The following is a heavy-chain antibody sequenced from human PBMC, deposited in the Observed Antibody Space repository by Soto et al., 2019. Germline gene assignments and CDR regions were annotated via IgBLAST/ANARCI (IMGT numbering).Heavy chain of an antibody. Sequence: ASVKVSCKASGYTFTSYGISWVRQAPGQGLEWMGWISAYNGNTNYAQKLQGRVTMTTDTSTNTAYMELRSLRSDDTAVYYCARDGVDVVVVAATAGDNWFDPWGQGTLVTVSS. CDR2: ISAYNGNT. CDR1: GYTFTSYG. J-gene: IGHJ5*02. D-gene: IGHD2-15*01. V-gene: IGHV1-18*01. CDR3: ARDGVDVVVVAATAGDNWFDP.